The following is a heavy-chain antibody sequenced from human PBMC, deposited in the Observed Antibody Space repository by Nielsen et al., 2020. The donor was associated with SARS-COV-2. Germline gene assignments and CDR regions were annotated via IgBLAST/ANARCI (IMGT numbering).Heavy chain of an antibody. D-gene: IGHD1-26*01. CDR2: IWHDGRNK. CDR1: GFTLSSYG. CDR3: ARTPGAYFDY. V-gene: IGHV3-30*19. Sequence: GESLKISCAASGFTLSSYGMHWVRQAPGKGLEWVAVIWHDGRNKYYADSVKGRFTISRDNSKNTLYLQMNSLRAEDTAVYYCARTPGAYFDYWGQGTLVTVSS. J-gene: IGHJ4*02.